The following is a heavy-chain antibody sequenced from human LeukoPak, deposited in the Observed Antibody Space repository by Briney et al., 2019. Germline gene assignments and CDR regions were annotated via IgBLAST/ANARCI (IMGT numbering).Heavy chain of an antibody. CDR3: ASQSGYSSSWYGLVAFDI. CDR1: GYTFTSYG. Sequence: GASVKVSCKASGYTFTSYGISWVRQAPGQGLEWMGWISAYNGNTNYAQKLQGRVTMTTDTSTSTAYMELRSLRSDDTAVYYCASQSGYSSSWYGLVAFDIWGQGTMVTVSS. J-gene: IGHJ3*02. D-gene: IGHD6-13*01. V-gene: IGHV1-18*01. CDR2: ISAYNGNT.